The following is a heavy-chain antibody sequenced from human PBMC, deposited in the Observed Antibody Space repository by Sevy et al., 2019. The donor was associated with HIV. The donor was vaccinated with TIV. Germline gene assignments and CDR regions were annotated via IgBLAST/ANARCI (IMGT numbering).Heavy chain of an antibody. CDR1: GGSISSYY. V-gene: IGHV4-59*01. CDR2: IYYSGGT. D-gene: IGHD3-10*01. Sequence: SETLSLTCTVSGGSISSYYWSWIRQPPGKGLEWIGYIYYSGGTNYNPSLKSRVTISVDTSKNQFSLKLSSVTAADTAVYYCAREFLIRSGSGYYYYYGMDVWGQGTTVTVSS. J-gene: IGHJ6*02. CDR3: AREFLIRSGSGYYYYYGMDV.